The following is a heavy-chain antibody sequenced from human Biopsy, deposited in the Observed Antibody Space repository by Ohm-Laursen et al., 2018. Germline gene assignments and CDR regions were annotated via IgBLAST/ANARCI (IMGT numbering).Heavy chain of an antibody. V-gene: IGHV4-34*01. J-gene: IGHJ5*02. CDR3: ARLRGGVVINYSWFDP. CDR2: INDSGRT. D-gene: IGHD3-3*01. CDR1: GGSLNSYY. Sequence: SQTLSLTCTVSGGSLNSYYWSWIRQPPGKGLEWIGEINDSGRTNYNPSLRSRVTFSVDTSKNQLSLSLNSVTAADTAVFYCARLRGGVVINYSWFDPWGQGILVTVSS.